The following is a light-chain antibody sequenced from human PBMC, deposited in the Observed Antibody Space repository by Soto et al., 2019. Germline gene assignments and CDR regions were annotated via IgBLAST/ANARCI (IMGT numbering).Light chain of an antibody. V-gene: IGKV4-1*01. CDR3: QQYFSSPLT. CDR2: WAS. CDR1: QNIFYSSKNRSY. J-gene: IGKJ4*01. Sequence: DIVMTQSPDSLAVSPGERATLNCKSSQNIFYSSKNRSYLAWYQQKPGQPPKLLIYWASARESGVPDRFNGSGSGTDFTLTISSLQAEDVAVYFCQQYFSSPLTFGGGTKVEIK.